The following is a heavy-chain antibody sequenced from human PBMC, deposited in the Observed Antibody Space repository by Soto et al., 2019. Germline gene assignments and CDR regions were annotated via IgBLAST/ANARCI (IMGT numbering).Heavy chain of an antibody. Sequence: QVQLQESGPGLVKPSQTLSLTCTVSGGSISRGGYYWSWIRQHPGKGLEWIGYIYYSGGTYYNPSLKSRVTISVDTSENQFSLRLSSVTAADTAVYYCARKDSGYADYMDVWGKGTTVTVS. CDR2: IYYSGGT. CDR3: ARKDSGYADYMDV. J-gene: IGHJ6*03. D-gene: IGHD5-12*01. V-gene: IGHV4-31*03. CDR1: GGSISRGGYY.